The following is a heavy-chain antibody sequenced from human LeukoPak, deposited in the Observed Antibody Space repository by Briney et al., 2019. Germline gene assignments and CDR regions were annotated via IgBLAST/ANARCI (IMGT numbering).Heavy chain of an antibody. CDR1: GYSFTSYW. V-gene: IGHV5-51*01. CDR3: ARVIMIFGVVLETEELDYFDY. CDR2: IYPGDSDT. D-gene: IGHD3-3*01. J-gene: IGHJ4*02. Sequence: GESLKISCKGSGYSFTSYWIGWVRQMPGKGLEWMGIIYPGDSDTRYSPSFQGQVTISADKSISTAYLQWSSLKASDTAMYYCARVIMIFGVVLETEELDYFDYWGQGTLVTVSS.